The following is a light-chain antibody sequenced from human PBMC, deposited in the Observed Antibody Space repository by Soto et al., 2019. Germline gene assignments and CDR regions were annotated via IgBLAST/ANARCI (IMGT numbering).Light chain of an antibody. CDR2: EVS. V-gene: IGKV1-5*03. CDR1: QRISSW. J-gene: IGKJ1*01. Sequence: DIQMTQSPSTLSASVGDRLTITCRASQRISSWLAWYQQKPGKAPKLLIYEVSTLESGVPSRFSGSGSGTEFTLTISSLQPDDFATYYCQQYNRYKTFGQGTKVELK. CDR3: QQYNRYKT.